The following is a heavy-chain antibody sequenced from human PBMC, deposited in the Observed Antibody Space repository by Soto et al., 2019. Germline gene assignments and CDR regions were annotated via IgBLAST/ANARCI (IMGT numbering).Heavy chain of an antibody. CDR3: TTLNSGRFYYYYGMDV. Sequence: EVQLVESGGGLVKPGGSLRLSCAASGFTFSNAWMNWVRQAPGKGLEWVDRIKSKTDGGTTDYAAPVKGRFTISRDDSKNTLYLQMNSLKTEDTAVYYCTTLNSGRFYYYYGMDVWGQGTTVTVSS. D-gene: IGHD1-26*01. CDR2: IKSKTDGGTT. CDR1: GFTFSNAW. J-gene: IGHJ6*02. V-gene: IGHV3-15*07.